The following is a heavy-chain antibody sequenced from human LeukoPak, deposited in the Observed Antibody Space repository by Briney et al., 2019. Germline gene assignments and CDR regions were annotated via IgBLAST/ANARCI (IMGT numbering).Heavy chain of an antibody. CDR2: IYSGGST. CDR1: GFTVSSNY. D-gene: IGHD2-8*01. CDR3: ARDPGLMDVRGAFDI. V-gene: IGHV3-53*01. Sequence: PGGSLRLSCAASGFTVSSNYMSWVRQAPGKRLEWVSVIYSGGSTYYADSVKGRFTISRDNSKNTLYLQMNSLRAEDTAVYYCARDPGLMDVRGAFDIWGQGTMVTVSS. J-gene: IGHJ3*02.